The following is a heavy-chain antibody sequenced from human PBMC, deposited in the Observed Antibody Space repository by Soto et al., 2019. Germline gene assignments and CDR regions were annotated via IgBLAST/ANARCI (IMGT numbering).Heavy chain of an antibody. V-gene: IGHV3-23*01. CDR2: IIGSGANT. J-gene: IGHJ4*02. CDR1: GFTFSSYA. Sequence: GGSLRLSCAASGFTFSSYAMSWVRQAPGKGPEWVSTIIGSGANTYYADSVKGRITVSRVNSENTLYLQMNSLRAEDTATYYCAKAGGIFSGSYFLFENWGLGTLVTVSS. CDR3: AKAGGIFSGSYFLFEN. D-gene: IGHD1-26*01.